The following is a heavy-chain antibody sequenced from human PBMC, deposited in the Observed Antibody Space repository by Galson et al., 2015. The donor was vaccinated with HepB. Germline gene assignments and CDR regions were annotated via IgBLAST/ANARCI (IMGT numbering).Heavy chain of an antibody. Sequence: SLRLSCAASGFTFSSYEMNWVRQAPGKGLDWVSYISSSGSTIYYADSVKGRFTISRDNAKNSLYLQMNSLRAEDTAVYYCARGVVITPSAEYFQHWGQGTLVTVSS. J-gene: IGHJ1*01. D-gene: IGHD3-22*01. CDR1: GFTFSSYE. V-gene: IGHV3-48*03. CDR2: ISSSGSTI. CDR3: ARGVVITPSAEYFQH.